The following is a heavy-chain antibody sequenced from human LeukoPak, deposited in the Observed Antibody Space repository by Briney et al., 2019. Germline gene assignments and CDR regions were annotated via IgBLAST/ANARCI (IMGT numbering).Heavy chain of an antibody. Sequence: ASVKVSCKASGYTFTSHDINWVRQATGQGLEWMGWMNPNSGNTGYAQKFQGRVTITRNTSISTAYMELSSLRSEDTAVYYCARGHAYSNYGAYYYYYMDVWDKGTTVTVSS. D-gene: IGHD4-11*01. CDR2: MNPNSGNT. CDR3: ARGHAYSNYGAYYYYYMDV. V-gene: IGHV1-8*01. J-gene: IGHJ6*03. CDR1: GYTFTSHD.